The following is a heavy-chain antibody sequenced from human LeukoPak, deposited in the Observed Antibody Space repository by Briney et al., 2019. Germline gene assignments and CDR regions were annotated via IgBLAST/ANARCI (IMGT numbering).Heavy chain of an antibody. J-gene: IGHJ4*02. V-gene: IGHV3-64*01. CDR3: ARVLRDISGYYDY. D-gene: IGHD3-22*01. CDR2: ISINGDNT. CDR1: GFTFSNYA. Sequence: GGSLRLSCAASGFTFSNYALHWVRQAPGKGLEYVPAISINGDNTYYANSVKGRFTISRDNSKNTLYLQMGSLRAEDMAVYYCARVLRDISGYYDYWGQGTLVTVSS.